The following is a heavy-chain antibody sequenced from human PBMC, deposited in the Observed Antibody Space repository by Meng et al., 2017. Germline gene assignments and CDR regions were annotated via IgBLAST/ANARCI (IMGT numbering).Heavy chain of an antibody. CDR2: IHSDGSST. CDR3: ARDWNPWIQLWTTYYYYGMDV. J-gene: IGHJ6*02. D-gene: IGHD5-18*01. CDR1: GFTFSSYW. Sequence: GESLKISCAASGFTFSSYWMHWVRQAPGKGLVWVSRIHSDGSSTSYADSVKGRFTISRDNAKKTLYLQMNSMRAEDTAVYYCARDWNPWIQLWTTYYYYGMDVWGQGTTVTVSS. V-gene: IGHV3-74*01.